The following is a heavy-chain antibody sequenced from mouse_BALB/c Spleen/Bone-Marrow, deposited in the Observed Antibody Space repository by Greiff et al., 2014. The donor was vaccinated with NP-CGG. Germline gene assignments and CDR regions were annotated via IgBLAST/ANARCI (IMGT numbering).Heavy chain of an antibody. V-gene: IGHV1S81*02. CDR2: INPSNGRT. CDR1: GYTFTSYW. D-gene: IGHD2-1*01. CDR3: TRCCYGNYFDY. Sequence: QVQLQQPGAELVKPGASVKLSCKASGYTFTSYWMHWVKQRPGQGLEWIGEINPSNGRTNYNEKFKSKATLTVDKSSSTAYMQLSSLTSEDSAVYYCTRCCYGNYFDYWGQGTTLTVSS. J-gene: IGHJ2*01.